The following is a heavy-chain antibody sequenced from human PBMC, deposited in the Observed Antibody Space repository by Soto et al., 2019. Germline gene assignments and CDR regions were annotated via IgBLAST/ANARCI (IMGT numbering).Heavy chain of an antibody. CDR2: IYYSGST. D-gene: IGHD2-2*01. CDR3: ARGLYCLSTSCYYAFDI. J-gene: IGHJ3*02. Sequence: QVQLQESGPGLVKPSQTLSLTCTVSGGSISSGGYYWSWIRQHPGKGLEWIGYIYYSGSTYYNPSLKSRVTISVDTSQNQFDLKLSSGTAADTALYYCARGLYCLSTSCYYAFDIWGQGTMVTVSS. CDR1: GGSISSGGYY. V-gene: IGHV4-31*03.